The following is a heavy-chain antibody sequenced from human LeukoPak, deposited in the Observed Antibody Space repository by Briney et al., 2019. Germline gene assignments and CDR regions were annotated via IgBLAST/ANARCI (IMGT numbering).Heavy chain of an antibody. J-gene: IGHJ2*01. CDR3: AEGSSTYSITAFSYFDL. CDR1: GFTFSSYS. Sequence: GRALRLSRAASGFTFSSYSMNWVRPAPGKGLEWVSAVSGSGGSTYYADSVKGRFTISRDNSKTTLYLQMNSLRAEDTAVYYCAEGSSTYSITAFSYFDLWGRGTLVTVSS. CDR2: VSGSGGST. V-gene: IGHV3-23*01. D-gene: IGHD6-13*01.